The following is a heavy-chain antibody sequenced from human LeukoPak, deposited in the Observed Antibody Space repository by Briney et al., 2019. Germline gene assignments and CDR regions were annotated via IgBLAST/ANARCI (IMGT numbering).Heavy chain of an antibody. CDR1: GFTFSSYW. J-gene: IGHJ4*02. D-gene: IGHD6-6*01. Sequence: GGSLRLSCAASGFTFSSYWMHWVRQAPGKGLVWVSRIKSDGSTTTYADSVKGRFTISRDNAKNTLYLRMNTLRVEDTAVYYCARDPSSVAPRGGFDYWGQGTLVTVSS. CDR3: ARDPSSVAPRGGFDY. V-gene: IGHV3-74*01. CDR2: IKSDGSTT.